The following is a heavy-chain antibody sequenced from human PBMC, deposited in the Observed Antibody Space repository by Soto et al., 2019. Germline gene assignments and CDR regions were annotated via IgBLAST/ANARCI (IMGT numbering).Heavy chain of an antibody. Sequence: SQALSLTCALSGHRVSSNSAAWTWIRRSPSRGLEWLGRTYYRSNGYNDYAVSAKSRLTINPDTSKNQFSLQLNSVPPEDTAVYYCAREAYYDFWSSAGDYNYYYGMDVWGQGTTVTVSS. CDR3: AREAYYDFWSSAGDYNYYYGMDV. CDR1: GHRVSSNSAA. V-gene: IGHV6-1*01. CDR2: TYYRSNGYN. D-gene: IGHD3-3*01. J-gene: IGHJ6*02.